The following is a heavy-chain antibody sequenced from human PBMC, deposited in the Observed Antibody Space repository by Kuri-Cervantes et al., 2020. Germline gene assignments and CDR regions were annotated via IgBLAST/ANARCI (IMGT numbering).Heavy chain of an antibody. J-gene: IGHJ3*02. CDR3: ARPLDGELRAFDI. V-gene: IGHV1-2*02. Sequence: ASVKVSCKASGYTFTGYYMHWVRQAPGQGLEWMGWINPNSGGTNYAQKFQGRVTMTRDTSISTAYMELSRLRSDDTAVYYCARPLDGELRAFDIWGQGTMVTVSS. CDR1: GYTFTGYY. CDR2: INPNSGGT. D-gene: IGHD3-10*01.